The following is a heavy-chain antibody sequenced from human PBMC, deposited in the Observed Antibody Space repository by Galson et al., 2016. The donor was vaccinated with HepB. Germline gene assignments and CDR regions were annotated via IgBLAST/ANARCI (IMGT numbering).Heavy chain of an antibody. CDR1: GSNFTNFW. CDR2: IYPGDSDT. Sequence: QSGAEVKKPGESLKISCRTSGSNFTNFWIGWVRQTPEKGLEWMGFIYPGDSDTRYNPSFKDHVTISADTSISTAYLRWTSLRASDTAIYYCARHTGEEHWLIKLESWGQGTRVIVSA. V-gene: IGHV5-51*01. D-gene: IGHD7-27*01. J-gene: IGHJ4*02. CDR3: ARHTGEEHWLIKLES.